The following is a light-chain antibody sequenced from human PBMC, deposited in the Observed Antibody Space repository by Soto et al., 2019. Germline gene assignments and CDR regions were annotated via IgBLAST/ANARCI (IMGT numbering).Light chain of an antibody. V-gene: IGKV3-11*01. CDR3: QQRSNWP. CDR1: QSVSSY. Sequence: EIVLTQSPATLSLSPGERATLSCRASQSVSSYLAWYQQKPGQAPRLLIYDASNRATGIPARFSGSGSGTDFPLTISSLEPEDFAVYYCQQRSNWPFGPGTKVDIK. CDR2: DAS. J-gene: IGKJ3*01.